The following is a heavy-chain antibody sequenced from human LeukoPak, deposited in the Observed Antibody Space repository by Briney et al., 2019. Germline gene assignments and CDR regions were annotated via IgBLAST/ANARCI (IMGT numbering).Heavy chain of an antibody. CDR2: ISSSGSTI. D-gene: IGHD2-21*02. CDR1: GFTFSSYE. CDR3: ARPNPYCGGDCYFDY. V-gene: IGHV3-48*03. Sequence: PGGSLRLSCAASGFTFSSYEMNWVRQAPGKGLEWVSYISSSGSTIYHADSVKGRFTISRDNAKNSLYLQMNSLRAEDTAVYYCARPNPYCGGDCYFDYWGQGTLVTVSS. J-gene: IGHJ4*02.